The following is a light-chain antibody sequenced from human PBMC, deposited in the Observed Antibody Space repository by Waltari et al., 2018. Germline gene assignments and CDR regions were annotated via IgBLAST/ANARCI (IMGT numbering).Light chain of an antibody. CDR1: SNDVGTYNL. Sequence: QSALTQPASVSGSPGQSITIPFTGTSNDVGTYNLVSWLQQHPGKAPKLMIYEGSKRPSGVSSRFSGSRSGNTASLTISGLQADDEADYYCSSYSGFTVIFGGGTKLTVL. CDR3: SSYSGFTVI. CDR2: EGS. J-gene: IGLJ2*01. V-gene: IGLV2-23*01.